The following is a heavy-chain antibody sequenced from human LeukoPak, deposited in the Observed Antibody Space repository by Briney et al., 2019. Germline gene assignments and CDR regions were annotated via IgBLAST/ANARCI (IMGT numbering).Heavy chain of an antibody. CDR3: ARAFRSDFWSRGWFDP. Sequence: ASVKVSCKASGYTFTGYYMHWVRQAPGQGLEWMGWINPNTGGTNYAQKFQGRVTMTRDTSISTAYMELSRLRSDDTAVYYCARAFRSDFWSRGWFDPWGQGTLVTVSS. D-gene: IGHD3-3*01. CDR2: INPNTGGT. V-gene: IGHV1-2*02. CDR1: GYTFTGYY. J-gene: IGHJ5*02.